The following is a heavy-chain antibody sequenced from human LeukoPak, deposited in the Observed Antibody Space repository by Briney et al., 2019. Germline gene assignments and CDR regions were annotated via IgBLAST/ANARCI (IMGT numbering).Heavy chain of an antibody. CDR1: GGSISSGSYY. V-gene: IGHV4-61*02. CDR2: IYNSGST. Sequence: SETLSLTCTVSGGSISSGSYYWSWIRQPAGKGLEWIGRIYNSGSTNYNPSLKSRVTISVDTSKNQFSLKLSSVTAADTAVYYCAVGYCSSTSCYGPKATYYYYMDVWGKGTTVTISS. CDR3: AVGYCSSTSCYGPKATYYYYMDV. D-gene: IGHD2-2*01. J-gene: IGHJ6*03.